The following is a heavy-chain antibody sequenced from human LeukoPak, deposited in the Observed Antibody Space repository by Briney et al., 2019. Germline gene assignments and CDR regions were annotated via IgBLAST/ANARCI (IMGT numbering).Heavy chain of an antibody. Sequence: SETLSLTCTVSVCSISSSRYYWGGIRQPPGKGLEWIGSIYHSGSSYYNPSLKRRVTISVDTSKNQFSLKLSSVTAADTAEYCWARQSITMRVVVTNVFDPWGQGTLVTVSS. D-gene: IGHD3-22*01. J-gene: IGHJ5*02. CDR1: VCSISSSRYY. CDR3: ARQSITMRVVVTNVFDP. CDR2: IYHSGSS. V-gene: IGHV4-39*01.